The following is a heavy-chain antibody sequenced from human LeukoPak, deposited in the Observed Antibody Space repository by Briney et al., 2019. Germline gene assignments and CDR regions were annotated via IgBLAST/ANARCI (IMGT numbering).Heavy chain of an antibody. D-gene: IGHD3-22*01. CDR3: AKDRGYYDSSGYLGDNYFDY. Sequence: PGGSLRLSCAASGFTFSSYSMNWVRQAPGKGLEWVSSISGSSSYIYYADSVKGRFTISRDNSKNTLYLQMNSLRAEDTAVYYCAKDRGYYDSSGYLGDNYFDYWGQGTLVTVSS. CDR2: ISGSSSYI. J-gene: IGHJ4*02. V-gene: IGHV3-21*04. CDR1: GFTFSSYS.